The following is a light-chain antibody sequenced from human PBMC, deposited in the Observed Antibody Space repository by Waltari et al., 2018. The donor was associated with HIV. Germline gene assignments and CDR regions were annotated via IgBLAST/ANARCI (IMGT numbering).Light chain of an antibody. V-gene: IGLV1-40*01. J-gene: IGLJ2*01. Sequence: QSVLTQPPSVSGAPGHRVTISCTGSSSNIGAGYDVPWYQQLPGTAPKLLIYGDNNRPSGVPDRFSGSKSGPSASLALTGLQAEDEADYYCQSYDSSLSGSVVFGGGTRLTVL. CDR3: QSYDSSLSGSVV. CDR1: SSNIGAGYD. CDR2: GDN.